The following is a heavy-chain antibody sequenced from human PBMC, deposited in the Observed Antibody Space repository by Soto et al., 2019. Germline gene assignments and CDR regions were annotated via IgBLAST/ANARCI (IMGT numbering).Heavy chain of an antibody. CDR2: ISNSGGST. J-gene: IGHJ4*02. V-gene: IGHV3-11*01. CDR3: ARVRGSYAVDY. CDR1: GFTFSDYY. Sequence: QVQLVESGGGLVKPGGSLRLSCAASGFTFSDYYMSWMRQAPGKGLEWVSYISNSGGSTHYADSVKGRFTISRDNAKNSLHLQMDRLRTEDTALSSCARVRGSYAVDYWGPGTLVTVCS. D-gene: IGHD1-26*01.